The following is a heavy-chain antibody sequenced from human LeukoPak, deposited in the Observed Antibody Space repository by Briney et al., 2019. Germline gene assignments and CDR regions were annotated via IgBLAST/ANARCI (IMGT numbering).Heavy chain of an antibody. CDR2: IYYSGST. CDR3: ARRVYSYGPWGY. J-gene: IGHJ4*02. Sequence: SETLSLTCTVSGGSISSSSYYWGWIRQPPGKGLEWIGSIYYSGSTYYNPSLKSRVTISVDTSKNQFSLKLSSVTAADTAVYYCARRVYSYGPWGYWGQGTLVTVSS. V-gene: IGHV4-39*01. D-gene: IGHD5-18*01. CDR1: GGSISSSSYY.